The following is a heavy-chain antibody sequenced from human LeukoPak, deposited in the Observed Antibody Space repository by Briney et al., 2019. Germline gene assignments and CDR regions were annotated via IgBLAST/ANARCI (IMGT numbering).Heavy chain of an antibody. CDR1: GFTFSDYY. J-gene: IGHJ4*02. CDR2: ISSSGSTR. D-gene: IGHD2-2*02. Sequence: GGSLRLSCAAPGFTFSDYYMSWIRQAPGKGLEWVSYISSSGSTRYYADSVKGRFTISRDNAKNSLYLQMNSLRAEDTAVYYCARVSQEYQLLYGPYFDYWGQGTLVTVSS. CDR3: ARVSQEYQLLYGPYFDY. V-gene: IGHV3-11*01.